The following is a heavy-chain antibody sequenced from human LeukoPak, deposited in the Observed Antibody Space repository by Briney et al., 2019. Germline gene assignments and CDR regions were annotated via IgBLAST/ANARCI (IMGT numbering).Heavy chain of an antibody. CDR3: AREFFGYGDSADAFDI. CDR1: GGTFSSYA. D-gene: IGHD4-17*01. CDR2: IIPIFGTA. J-gene: IGHJ3*02. Sequence: ASVKVSCKASGGTFSSYAISWVRQAPGQGLEWMGGIIPIFGTANYAQKFQGRVTITADKSTSTAYMELSSLRSEDTAVYYCAREFFGYGDSADAFDIWGQGAMVTVSS. V-gene: IGHV1-69*06.